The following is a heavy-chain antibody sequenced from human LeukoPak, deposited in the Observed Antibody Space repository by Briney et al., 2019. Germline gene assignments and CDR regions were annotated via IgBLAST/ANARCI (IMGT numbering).Heavy chain of an antibody. D-gene: IGHD6-19*01. CDR1: GGSISSSSYY. J-gene: IGHJ4*02. Sequence: SETLSLTCTVSGGSISSSSYYWGWIRQPPGKGLEWIGSIYYSGSTYYNPSLKSRVTISVDTSKDQFSLKLSSVTAADTAMYCCARGPIEPGYSSGWLFDFVDYWGQGTLVTVSS. CDR2: IYYSGST. CDR3: ARGPIEPGYSSGWLFDFVDY. V-gene: IGHV4-39*07.